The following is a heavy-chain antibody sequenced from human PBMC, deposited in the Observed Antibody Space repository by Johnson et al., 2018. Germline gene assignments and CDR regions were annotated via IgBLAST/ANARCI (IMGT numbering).Heavy chain of an antibody. J-gene: IGHJ3*02. CDR1: GSTFSTKG. V-gene: IGHV3-30*03. Sequence: QERLGQAGGGVVQPRRSLSLACAASGSTFSTKGLHWVRQAPAKGLEWVSLISYDGGKQYYADSVKGRLTISRVNAKNTLFPQMNSLRDEDTALYYCARGNGHGFDMWGQGTMVTVSS. D-gene: IGHD1-1*01. CDR2: ISYDGGKQ. CDR3: ARGNGHGFDM.